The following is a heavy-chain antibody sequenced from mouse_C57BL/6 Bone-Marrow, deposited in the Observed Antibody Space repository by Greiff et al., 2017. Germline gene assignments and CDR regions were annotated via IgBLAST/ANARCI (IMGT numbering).Heavy chain of an antibody. CDR1: GFTFSSYA. J-gene: IGHJ4*01. CDR2: ISSGGDYI. V-gene: IGHV5-9-1*02. D-gene: IGHD5-1*01. Sequence: EVQLVESGAGLVKPGGSLKLSCAASGFTFSSYAMSWVRQTPEKRLEWVAYISSGGDYIYYADTVKGRFTISRDNARNTLYLQMSSLKSEDTYMYYSTALGEYVRYYAMDYWGQGTSVTVSS. CDR3: TALGEYVRYYAMDY.